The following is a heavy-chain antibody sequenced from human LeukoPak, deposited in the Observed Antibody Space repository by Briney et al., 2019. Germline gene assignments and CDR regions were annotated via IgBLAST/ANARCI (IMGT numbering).Heavy chain of an antibody. V-gene: IGHV4-31*03. CDR1: GGSISSGGYY. D-gene: IGHD2-2*01. CDR3: ARGRGGYCSSTSCSRFDY. J-gene: IGHJ4*02. Sequence: SETLSLTCTVSGGSISSGGYYWSWIRQHPGKGLEWIGYIYYSGNTYYNPSLKSRVIISVDTSKNQFSLKLSSVTAADTAVYYCARGRGGYCSSTSCSRFDYWGQGTLVTVSS. CDR2: IYYSGNT.